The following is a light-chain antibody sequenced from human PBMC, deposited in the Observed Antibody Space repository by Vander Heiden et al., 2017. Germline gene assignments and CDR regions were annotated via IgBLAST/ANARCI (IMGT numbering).Light chain of an antibody. CDR2: WAS. Sequence: DIVMSQSPDSLAVPPGVMATINCNSSQSGLTNSYHQNNLSWYQVKPGPPPTLLIYWASTRESRVPGRFSGSESTADFSLTISSLQAEDVAVYCYQQYYTTPRTFGQGTKLEI. V-gene: IGKV4-1*01. CDR3: QQYYTTPRT. J-gene: IGKJ1*01. CDR1: QSGLTNSYHQNN.